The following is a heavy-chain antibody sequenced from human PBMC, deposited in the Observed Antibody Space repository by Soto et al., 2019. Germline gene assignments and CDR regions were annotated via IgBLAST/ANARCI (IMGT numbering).Heavy chain of an antibody. Sequence: GESLKLSCVGAGYRFAGYWITWVRPKPGKGLEWMRRIDPSDSQNYYSPSYRVQITISATKSITTVFLQWSSLRTSNTAMYYCPTLIYESDTVPNFQYSFDSWGQGTPVTLSS. CDR2: IDPSDSQN. CDR3: PTLIYESDTVPNFQYSFDS. D-gene: IGHD5-18*01. V-gene: IGHV5-10-1*04. J-gene: IGHJ4*02. CDR1: GYRFAGYW.